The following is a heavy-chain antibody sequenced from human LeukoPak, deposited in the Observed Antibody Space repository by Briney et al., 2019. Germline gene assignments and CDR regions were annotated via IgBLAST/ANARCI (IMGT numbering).Heavy chain of an antibody. D-gene: IGHD5-24*01. Sequence: PGGSLRLSCAASGFTVSSYYMSWVRQAPGKGLEWVSIIYTGGNTYYADSVKGRLTISRDNSKNTLYLQMNSLRAEDTALYYCARVGRDGYNLVYWGQGTLVTVSS. V-gene: IGHV3-53*01. CDR3: ARVGRDGYNLVY. J-gene: IGHJ4*02. CDR2: IYTGGNT. CDR1: GFTVSSYY.